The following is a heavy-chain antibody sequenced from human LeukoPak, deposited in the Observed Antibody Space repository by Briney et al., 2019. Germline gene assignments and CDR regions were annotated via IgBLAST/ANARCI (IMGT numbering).Heavy chain of an antibody. CDR3: ARDGSSGWNVDY. J-gene: IGHJ4*02. CDR1: GGSISSSTYY. CDR2: IYASGSGST. V-gene: IGHV4-61*09. Sequence: SETLSLTCTVSGGSISSSTYYWGWIRQPAGKGLEWIGHIYASGSGSTNYNPSLKSRVTMSLDTSKNQFSLKLTSLTAADTALYYCARDGSSGWNVDYWGQGTLVTVSS. D-gene: IGHD6-19*01.